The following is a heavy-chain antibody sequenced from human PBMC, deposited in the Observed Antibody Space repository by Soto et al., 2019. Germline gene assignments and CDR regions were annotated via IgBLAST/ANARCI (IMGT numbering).Heavy chain of an antibody. CDR3: DRVFQTSLDP. V-gene: IGHV4-30-4*01. CDR1: GGSISRGDYY. Sequence: SETLSLTCTVSGGSISRGDYYWSWIRQPPGKGLEWIGYIYYSGSTYCNPSLKRRVTISVDTSKNQFSLKLSSVTAADTAVYYCDRVFQTSLDPSGQAPLVTVSS. CDR2: IYYSGST. J-gene: IGHJ5*02.